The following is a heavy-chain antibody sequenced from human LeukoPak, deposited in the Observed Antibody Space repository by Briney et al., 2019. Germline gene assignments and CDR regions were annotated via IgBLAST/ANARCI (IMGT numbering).Heavy chain of an antibody. D-gene: IGHD3-10*01. Sequence: NPSETLSLTCAVYGGSFSGYYLSWIRQPPGKGLEWVGEINHSGSTNYNPSLKSRVTISVDTSKNQFSLKLSSVTAADTAVYYCARVRGLLGDAFDIWGQGTMVTVSS. CDR2: INHSGST. CDR1: GGSFSGYY. CDR3: ARVRGLLGDAFDI. J-gene: IGHJ3*02. V-gene: IGHV4-34*01.